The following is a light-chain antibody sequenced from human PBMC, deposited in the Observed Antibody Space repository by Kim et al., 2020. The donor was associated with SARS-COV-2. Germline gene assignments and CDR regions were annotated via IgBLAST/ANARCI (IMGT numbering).Light chain of an antibody. CDR3: QVWDSSSEHVV. CDR1: NIGVKS. CDR2: YDS. Sequence: SYELTQPPSVSVAPGKTARITCGGNNIGVKSVHWCQQKPGQAPVLVIYYDSDRPSGIPERFSGSNSGNTATLTISRVEAGDEADYYCQVWDSSSEHVVFGGGTKLIVL. V-gene: IGLV3-21*04. J-gene: IGLJ2*01.